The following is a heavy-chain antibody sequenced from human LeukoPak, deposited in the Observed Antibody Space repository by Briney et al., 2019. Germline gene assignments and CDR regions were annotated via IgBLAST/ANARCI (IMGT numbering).Heavy chain of an antibody. V-gene: IGHV3-48*04. J-gene: IGHJ4*02. CDR3: ARVTLTSANFDY. Sequence: GGSLRLSCVASGFTFSRHGMNWVRQAPGKGLEWVSYISSSGSTIYYADSVKGRFTISRDNAKNSLYLQMNSLRAEDTAMYYCARVTLTSANFDYWGQGTLVTVSS. CDR2: ISSSGSTI. CDR1: GFTFSRHG.